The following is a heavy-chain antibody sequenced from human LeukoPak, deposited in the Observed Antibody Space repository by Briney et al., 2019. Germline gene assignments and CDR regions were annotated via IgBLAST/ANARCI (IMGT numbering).Heavy chain of an antibody. Sequence: GGSLRLSCAASGFTFSSYAMHWVRQAPGKGLEYVSAISSNGGSTYYANSVKGRFTISRDNSKNTLYLQMNSLRAEDTAVYYCARWGNYYDSSGFDYWGQGTLVTVSS. CDR3: ARWGNYYDSSGFDY. D-gene: IGHD3-22*01. CDR1: GFTFSSYA. J-gene: IGHJ4*02. V-gene: IGHV3-64*01. CDR2: ISSNGGST.